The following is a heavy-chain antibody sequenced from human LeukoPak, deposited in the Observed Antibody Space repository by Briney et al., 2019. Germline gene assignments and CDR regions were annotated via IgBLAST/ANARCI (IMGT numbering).Heavy chain of an antibody. CDR3: AKDLRSSRPFDY. D-gene: IGHD6-13*01. J-gene: IGHJ4*02. CDR2: ISYDGSNK. Sequence: PGGSLRLSCAASGFTFSSYDMHWVRQAPGKGLEWVAVISYDGSNKYYADSVKGRFTISRDNSKNTLYLQMNSLRAEDTAVYYCAKDLRSSRPFDYWGQGTLVTVSS. V-gene: IGHV3-30*18. CDR1: GFTFSSYD.